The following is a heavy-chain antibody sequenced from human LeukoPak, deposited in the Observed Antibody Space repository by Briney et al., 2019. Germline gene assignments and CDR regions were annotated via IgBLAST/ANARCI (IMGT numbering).Heavy chain of an antibody. CDR2: IYYSGST. Sequence: SETLSLTGTVSGGSISSYYWSWIRQPPGKGLEWIGYIYYSGSTNYNPSLKSRVTISVDTSKNQFSLKLSSVTAADTAVYYCARVSGRVSPYYYYYMDVWGKGTTVTVSS. CDR1: GGSISSYY. CDR3: ARVSGRVSPYYYYYMDV. V-gene: IGHV4-59*01. J-gene: IGHJ6*03. D-gene: IGHD1-1*01.